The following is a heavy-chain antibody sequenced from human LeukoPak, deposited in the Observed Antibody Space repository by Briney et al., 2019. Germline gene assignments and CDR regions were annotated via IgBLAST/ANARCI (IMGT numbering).Heavy chain of an antibody. CDR1: GFTFDNYG. D-gene: IGHD6-6*01. CDR2: INWNGGST. J-gene: IGHJ3*02. Sequence: GGSLRLSCAASGFTFDNYGLSWVRQAPGKGLEWVSGINWNGGSTGHADSVKGRFTISRDNAKNSLYQQMNSLRAEDTAVYYCAKGYGIAARLDAFDIWGQGTMVTVSS. CDR3: AKGYGIAARLDAFDI. V-gene: IGHV3-20*04.